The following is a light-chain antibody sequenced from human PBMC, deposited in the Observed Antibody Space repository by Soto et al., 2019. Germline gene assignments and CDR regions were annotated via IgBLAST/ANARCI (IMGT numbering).Light chain of an antibody. CDR3: QQYGSSPVT. V-gene: IGKV3-20*01. CDR1: QSVSSSY. J-gene: IGKJ1*01. CDR2: GAS. Sequence: IVLTQSPATVSLSPGERATLSCRASQSVSSSYLAWYQQKPGQAPRLLIYGASSRATGIPDRFSGSGSGTDFTLTISRLEPEDFAVYYCQQYGSSPVTFGQGTKVDNK.